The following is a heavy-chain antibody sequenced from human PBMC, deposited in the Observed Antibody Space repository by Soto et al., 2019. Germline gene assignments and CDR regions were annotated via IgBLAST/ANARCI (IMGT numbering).Heavy chain of an antibody. D-gene: IGHD1-26*01. CDR3: ARRRSGSYTTLYCFDY. J-gene: IGHJ4*02. CDR2: IKQDGSEK. CDR1: GFTFSSYW. V-gene: IGHV3-7*03. Sequence: GGSLRLSCAASGFTFSSYWMSWVRRAPGKGLEWVANIKQDGSEKYYVDSVKGRFTISRDNAKNSLYLQMNSLRAEDTAVYYCARRRSGSYTTLYCFDYWGQGTLVTVSS.